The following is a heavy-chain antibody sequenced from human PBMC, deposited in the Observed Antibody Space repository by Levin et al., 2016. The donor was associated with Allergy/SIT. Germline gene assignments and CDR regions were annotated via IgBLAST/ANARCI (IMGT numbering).Heavy chain of an antibody. CDR3: ARRAELGYCSGGSCYPYYFDY. D-gene: IGHD2-15*01. CDR2: IYYSGST. J-gene: IGHJ4*02. CDR1: GGSISSSSYY. V-gene: IGHV4-39*01. Sequence: GSLRLSCTVSGGSISSSSYYWGWIRQPPGKGLEWIGSIYYSGSTYYNPSLKSRVTISVDTSKNQFSLKLSSVTAADTAVYYCARRAELGYCSGGSCYPYYFDYWGQGTLVTVSS.